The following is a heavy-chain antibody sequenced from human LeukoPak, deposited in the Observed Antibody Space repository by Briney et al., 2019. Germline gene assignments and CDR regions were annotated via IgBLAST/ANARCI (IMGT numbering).Heavy chain of an antibody. D-gene: IGHD2-21*01. CDR3: EYCGGDPLGAFDI. CDR2: ISGSGDTT. J-gene: IGHJ3*02. CDR1: GFTFSSYA. V-gene: IGHV3-23*01. Sequence: PGGSLRLSCAASGFTFSSYAMSWVRQAPGKGLEWVSLISGSGDTTYYADSVKGRFTISRDNSKNTLYLQMNSLRAEDTAVYYCEYCGGDPLGAFDIWGQGTMVTVSS.